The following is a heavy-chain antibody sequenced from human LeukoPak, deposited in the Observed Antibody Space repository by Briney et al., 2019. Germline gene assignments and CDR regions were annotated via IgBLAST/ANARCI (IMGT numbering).Heavy chain of an antibody. CDR2: INPDGSTT. J-gene: IGHJ4*02. Sequence: GGSLRLSCAASGFTLSSYWMHWVRQVPGKGLVWVSRINPDGSTTTYADSVRGRFTISRDNAKNTLYLQMNSLRAEDTAVYYCARVRVGAYDFEYWGQGTLVTVSS. V-gene: IGHV3-74*01. CDR3: ARVRVGAYDFEY. CDR1: GFTLSSYW. D-gene: IGHD3-10*01.